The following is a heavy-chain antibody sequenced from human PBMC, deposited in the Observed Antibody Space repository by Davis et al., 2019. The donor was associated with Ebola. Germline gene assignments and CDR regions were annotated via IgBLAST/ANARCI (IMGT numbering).Heavy chain of an antibody. J-gene: IGHJ3*02. Sequence: GGSPRPSCPASGFIFSSYVMSWVRLAPGKGLEWVSTLGTSADTYYADSVKGRFTISRDTSKNTLYLQMNGLRVEDTAIYYCAKDTSNIWFDIWGQGTMVTVSS. D-gene: IGHD1-26*01. CDR2: LGTSADT. CDR1: GFIFSSYV. CDR3: AKDTSNIWFDI. V-gene: IGHV3-23*01.